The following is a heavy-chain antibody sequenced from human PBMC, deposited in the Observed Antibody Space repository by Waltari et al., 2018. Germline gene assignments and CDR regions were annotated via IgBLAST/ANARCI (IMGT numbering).Heavy chain of an antibody. CDR3: ARKLWFREFDY. Sequence: QVQLQQWGAGLLKPSETLSLTCAVYGGSFSGYYLSWIRQPPGKGLEWIGEINHSGSTNYNPSLKSRVTISVDTSKNQFSLKLSSVTAADTAVYYCARKLWFREFDYWGQGTLVTVSS. J-gene: IGHJ4*02. V-gene: IGHV4-34*01. CDR2: INHSGST. CDR1: GGSFSGYY. D-gene: IGHD3-10*01.